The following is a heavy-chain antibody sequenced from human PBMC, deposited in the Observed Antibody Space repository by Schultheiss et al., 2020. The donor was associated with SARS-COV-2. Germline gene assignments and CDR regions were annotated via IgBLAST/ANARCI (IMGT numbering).Heavy chain of an antibody. J-gene: IGHJ6*03. CDR1: GGSISSYY. CDR3: ARELSGYDMPYYYYYMDV. Sequence: SETLSLTCTVSGGSISSYYWSWIRQPPGKGLEWIGYIYYSGSTYYNPSLKSRVTISVDTSKNQFSLKLSSVTAADTAVYYCARELSGYDMPYYYYYMDVWGKGTTVTVSS. CDR2: IYYSGST. V-gene: IGHV4-59*01. D-gene: IGHD5-12*01.